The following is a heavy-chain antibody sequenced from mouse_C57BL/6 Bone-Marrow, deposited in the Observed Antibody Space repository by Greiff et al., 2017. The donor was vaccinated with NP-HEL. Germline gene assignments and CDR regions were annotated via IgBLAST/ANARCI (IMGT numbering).Heavy chain of an antibody. D-gene: IGHD2-5*01. CDR2: IYPGDGDT. V-gene: IGHV1-82*01. CDR3: AIYSNY. Sequence: VQLQQSGPELVKPGASVKISCKASGYAFSSSWMNWMKQRPGKGLEWIGRIYPGDGDTNYNGKFKGKATLTADKSSSTAYMQLSSLTSEDSSVYFCAIYSNYWGQGTTLTVSS. CDR1: GYAFSSSW. J-gene: IGHJ2*01.